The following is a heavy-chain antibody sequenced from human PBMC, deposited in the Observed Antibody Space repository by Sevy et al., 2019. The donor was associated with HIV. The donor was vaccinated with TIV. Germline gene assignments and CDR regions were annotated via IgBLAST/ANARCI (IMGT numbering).Heavy chain of an antibody. CDR2: IYYSGST. Sequence: SETLSLTCTVSGGSISSGGYYWSWIRQHPGKGLEWIGYIYYSGSTYYNPSLKSRVTISVDTSKNQFSLKLSSVTAVDTAGYYCARISGSGTVGYYYGMDVWGQGTTVTVSS. CDR3: ARISGSGTVGYYYGMDV. V-gene: IGHV4-31*03. J-gene: IGHJ6*02. D-gene: IGHD3-10*01. CDR1: GGSISSGGYY.